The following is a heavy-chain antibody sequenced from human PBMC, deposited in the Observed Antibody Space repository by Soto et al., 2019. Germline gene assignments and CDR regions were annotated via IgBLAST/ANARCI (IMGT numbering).Heavy chain of an antibody. CDR1: GGSISSGGYY. CDR3: ARDYGSGSYYKAGWFDP. V-gene: IGHV4-31*03. Sequence: SLSLDGTVSGGSISSGGYYWSWIRQHPGKGLEWIGYIYYIGSTYYNPSLKSRVTISVDTSKNQFSLKLSSVTAADTAVYYCARDYGSGSYYKAGWFDPWGQGTLVTVSS. D-gene: IGHD3-10*01. J-gene: IGHJ5*02. CDR2: IYYIGST.